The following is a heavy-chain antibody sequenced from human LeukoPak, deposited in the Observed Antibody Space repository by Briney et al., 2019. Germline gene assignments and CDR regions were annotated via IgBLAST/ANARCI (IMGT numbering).Heavy chain of an antibody. CDR1: GFTFSSYG. CDR2: ILYDGSNK. CDR3: ARGGEQLVQAFDI. V-gene: IGHV3-33*01. Sequence: GGSLRLSRAASGFTFSSYGMHWVRQAPGKGLEWVAVILYDGSNKYCADSVKGRFTISRDNSKNTLYLQMNSLRAEDTAVYYCARGGEQLVQAFDIWGQGTMVTVSS. J-gene: IGHJ3*02. D-gene: IGHD6-13*01.